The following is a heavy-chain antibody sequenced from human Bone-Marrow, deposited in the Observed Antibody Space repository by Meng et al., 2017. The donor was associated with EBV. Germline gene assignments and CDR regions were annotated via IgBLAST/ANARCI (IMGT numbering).Heavy chain of an antibody. J-gene: IGHJ4*02. Sequence: QVQLVQLGAEVKKPVASVKLSCKAFGYTFTTYYIHWVRQAPGQGLEWMGIINPSGGATSYAQKFQGRVTLTRDTSTSTVYMELSSLKSEDTAVYYCARGTLTYWGQGTLVTVSS. V-gene: IGHV1-46*01. CDR1: GYTFTTYY. CDR3: ARGTLTY. CDR2: INPSGGAT.